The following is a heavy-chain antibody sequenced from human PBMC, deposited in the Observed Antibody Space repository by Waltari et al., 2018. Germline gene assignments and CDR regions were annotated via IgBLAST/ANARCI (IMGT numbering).Heavy chain of an antibody. CDR3: ARVSYSSGWYAGTNAFDI. Sequence: QVQLQQWGAGLLKPSETLSLTCAVYGGSFSGYYWSWIRQPPGKGLEWIGEINHSGSTTYNPSTKSRVTISEETSKNQSSRKLSAGTAANTAVYYSARVSYSSGWYAGTNAFDIWGQGTMVTVSS. CDR2: INHSGST. CDR1: GGSFSGYY. V-gene: IGHV4-34*01. D-gene: IGHD6-19*01. J-gene: IGHJ3*02.